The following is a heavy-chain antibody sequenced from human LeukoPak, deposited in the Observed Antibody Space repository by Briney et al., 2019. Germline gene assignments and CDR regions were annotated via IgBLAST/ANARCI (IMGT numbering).Heavy chain of an antibody. CDR1: GYTFTSYA. CDR3: ARVHSSSNKYFDY. V-gene: IGHV1-3*01. Sequence: ASVKVSCTASGYTFTSYAMHWVRQAPGQRLEWMGWINAGNGNTKYSQKFQGRVTITRDTSASTAYMELSSLRSEDTAVYYCARVHSSSNKYFDYWGQGTLVTVSS. J-gene: IGHJ4*02. CDR2: INAGNGNT. D-gene: IGHD6-13*01.